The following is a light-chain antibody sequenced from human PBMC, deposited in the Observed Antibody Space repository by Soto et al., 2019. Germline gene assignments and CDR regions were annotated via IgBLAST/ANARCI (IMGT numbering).Light chain of an antibody. CDR1: NIGRKS. V-gene: IGLV3-21*02. Sequence: SSELTQPPSVSVTPGQTARVTCGGNNIGRKSVNWYQQKPGQAPAMVMYAGSNRPSGIPERVSGSISGDTATLTISRVEPGDEADYYCQVWDSSSEHPVFGGGTQLTVL. J-gene: IGLJ7*01. CDR3: QVWDSSSEHPV. CDR2: AGS.